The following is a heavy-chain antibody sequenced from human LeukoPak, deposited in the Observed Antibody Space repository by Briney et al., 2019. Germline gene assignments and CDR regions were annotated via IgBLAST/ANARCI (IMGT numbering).Heavy chain of an antibody. D-gene: IGHD6-13*01. CDR2: TSDDGNNK. CDR1: GVTFSGYA. CDR3: ARGLQQLGLWSLSFDY. V-gene: IGHV3-30-3*01. Sequence: GGSLRLSCAASGVTFSGYAMHWVRQAPGKGREGGAVTSDDGNNKYYGDSVKGRFTISRDNSKNTLYLQMNSLRAEDTAVYYCARGLQQLGLWSLSFDYWGQGTLVTVSS. J-gene: IGHJ4*02.